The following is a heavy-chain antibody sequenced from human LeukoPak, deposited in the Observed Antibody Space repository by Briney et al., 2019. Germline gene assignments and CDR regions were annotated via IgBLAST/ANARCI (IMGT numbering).Heavy chain of an antibody. CDR3: AKDTSGDYGGNQ. J-gene: IGHJ4*02. Sequence: GGSLRLSXAASGFTFHDYAMHWVRQSPGKGLEWVSLISGDGGSTYYADSVKGRFTISRDNSKNSLYLQMNSLRTEDTALYYCAKDTSGDYGGNQWGQGTLVTVSS. CDR1: GFTFHDYA. V-gene: IGHV3-43*02. CDR2: ISGDGGST. D-gene: IGHD4-23*01.